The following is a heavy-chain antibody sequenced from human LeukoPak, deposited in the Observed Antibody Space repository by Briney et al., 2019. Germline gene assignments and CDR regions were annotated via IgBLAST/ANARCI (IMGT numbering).Heavy chain of an antibody. D-gene: IGHD3-16*01. J-gene: IGHJ4*02. CDR1: GFTFSSYA. CDR2: ISSNGGST. V-gene: IGHV3-64D*06. Sequence: GGSLRLCCSASGFTFSSYAMHWVRQAPGKGLEYVSAISSNGGSTYYADSVKGRFTISRDNSKNTLHLQMSSLRAEDTAEYYCVKTATFPYYFDYWGQGTLVTVSS. CDR3: VKTATFPYYFDY.